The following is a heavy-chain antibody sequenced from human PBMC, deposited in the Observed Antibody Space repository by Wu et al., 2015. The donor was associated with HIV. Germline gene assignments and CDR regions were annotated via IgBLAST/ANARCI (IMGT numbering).Heavy chain of an antibody. Sequence: QVQLVQSGPEVKKPGASVKVSCTASGYTYNTYYMHWLRQAPGQGLEWMGWINPNSGGTNYAQKFETRVDMTRDTSMSTIYMELSGLTSDGTAVYYCVGSRSYPFDAFDIWGQ. V-gene: IGHV1-2*02. CDR1: GYTYNTYY. J-gene: IGHJ3*02. D-gene: IGHD3-10*01. CDR3: VGSRSYPFDAFDI. CDR2: INPNSGGT.